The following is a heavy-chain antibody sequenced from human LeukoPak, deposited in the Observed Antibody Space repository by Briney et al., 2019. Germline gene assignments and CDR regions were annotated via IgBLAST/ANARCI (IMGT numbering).Heavy chain of an antibody. D-gene: IGHD6-13*01. Sequence: GGSLRLSCAASGFTFSSYWMSWVRRAPGKGLEWVANIKQDGSAKYYVDSVKGRFTISRDNAKNSLYLQMNTLRGEDTAVYYCASTSYSSSWYWDYWGQGTLVTVSS. J-gene: IGHJ4*02. CDR1: GFTFSSYW. CDR2: IKQDGSAK. V-gene: IGHV3-7*01. CDR3: ASTSYSSSWYWDY.